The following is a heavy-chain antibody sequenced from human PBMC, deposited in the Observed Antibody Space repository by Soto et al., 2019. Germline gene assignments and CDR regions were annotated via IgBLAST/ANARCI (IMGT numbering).Heavy chain of an antibody. CDR2: INHSGST. Sequence: QVQLQQWGAGLLKPSETLSLTCAVYGGSFSGYYWSWIRQPPGKGLEWIGEINHSGSTNYNPSLKSRVTISVDTSKNQFSLKLSSVTAADTAVYYCARGPRKIRGNYYYYYMDVWGKGTTVTVSS. J-gene: IGHJ6*03. CDR3: ARGPRKIRGNYYYYYMDV. CDR1: GGSFSGYY. D-gene: IGHD3-16*01. V-gene: IGHV4-34*01.